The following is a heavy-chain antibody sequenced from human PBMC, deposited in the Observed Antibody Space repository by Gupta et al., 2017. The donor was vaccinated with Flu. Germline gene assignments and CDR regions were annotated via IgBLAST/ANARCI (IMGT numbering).Heavy chain of an antibody. CDR3: ARPVSGMGWFDP. CDR1: GGSISSSSYY. J-gene: IGHJ5*02. Sequence: QLQLQESGPGLVKPSETLSLTCTVSGGSISSSSYYWGWIRQPPGKGLEWIGSIYYSGSTYYNPSLKSRVTISVDTSKNQFSLKLSSVTAADTAVYYCARPVSGMGWFDPWGQGTLVTVSS. V-gene: IGHV4-39*01. CDR2: IYYSGST. D-gene: IGHD2-15*01.